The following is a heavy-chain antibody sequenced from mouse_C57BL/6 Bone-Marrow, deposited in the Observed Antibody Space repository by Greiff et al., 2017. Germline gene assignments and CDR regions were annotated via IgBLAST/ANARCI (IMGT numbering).Heavy chain of an antibody. CDR3: ARDITTVVATYYFDY. D-gene: IGHD1-1*01. CDR2: IYPGSGRT. J-gene: IGHJ2*01. CDR1: GYTFTSYW. V-gene: IGHV1-55*01. Sequence: QVQLQQPGAELVKPGASVKMSCKASGYTFTSYWITWVKQRPGQGLEWIGDIYPGSGRTNYNEKFKSKATLTVDTSSSTAYMQLSSLTSEDSAVYYCARDITTVVATYYFDYWGQGTTLTVSS.